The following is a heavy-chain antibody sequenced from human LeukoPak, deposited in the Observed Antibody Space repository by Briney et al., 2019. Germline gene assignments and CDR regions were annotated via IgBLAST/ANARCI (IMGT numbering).Heavy chain of an antibody. CDR1: GFTFSSYW. J-gene: IGHJ4*02. CDR2: IKQDGSEK. V-gene: IGHV3-7*01. CDR3: ARGFGEINPTDNNDY. Sequence: GGSLRLSCAASGFTFSSYWMSWVRQAPGKGLEWVANIKQDGSEKYYVDSVKGRFTISRDNAKNSLYLQMNSLRAEDTAVYYCARGFGEINPTDNNDYWGQGTLVTVSS. D-gene: IGHD3-10*01.